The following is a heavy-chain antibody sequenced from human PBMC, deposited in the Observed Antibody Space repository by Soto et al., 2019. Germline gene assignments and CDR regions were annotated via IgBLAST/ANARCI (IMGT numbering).Heavy chain of an antibody. CDR2: ISYDGSNK. CDR1: GFTFSSYT. D-gene: IGHD1-1*01. J-gene: IGHJ6*02. Sequence: QVQLVESGGGVVQPGRALRLSCAASGFTFSSYTMHWVRQAPGKGLEWVALISYDGSNKYYADSVKGRFTISRDNSKNTLYLHVNILRPDDTAVYYCARAISGTFYGMDVWGRGTTVTVSS. CDR3: ARAISGTFYGMDV. V-gene: IGHV3-30-3*01.